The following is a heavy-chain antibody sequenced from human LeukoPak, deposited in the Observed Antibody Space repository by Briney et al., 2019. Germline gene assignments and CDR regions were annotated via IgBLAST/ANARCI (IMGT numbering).Heavy chain of an antibody. CDR1: GFIFSDSA. J-gene: IGHJ4*01. CDR3: TSPAHDFDFWSGYYSV. Sequence: GWALRLSCTVSGFIFSDSAIHWVRQAAGKGLEWVGRIRSKANSYETAYAASVKGRFTISRDDSKDTAYLQMHSLKPEDTAVYHCTSPAHDFDFWSGYYSVWGRGAQVTVSS. D-gene: IGHD3-3*01. V-gene: IGHV3-73*01. CDR2: IRSKANSYET.